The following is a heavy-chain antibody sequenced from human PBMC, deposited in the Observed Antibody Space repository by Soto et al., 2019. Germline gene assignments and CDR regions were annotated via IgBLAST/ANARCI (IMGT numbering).Heavy chain of an antibody. CDR2: IIPIFDIT. Sequence: QVQLVQSVAEVKKPGSSVKVSCKASGGTFSNSAINWVRQAPGQGLEWVGGIIPIFDITAYAQKFQGRVTLTAGRSTNTAYMELRNLRADDTAVYYCARAQTTVPASPWFDPWGQGTLVTVSS. D-gene: IGHD4-17*01. V-gene: IGHV1-69*17. CDR1: GGTFSNSA. J-gene: IGHJ5*02. CDR3: ARAQTTVPASPWFDP.